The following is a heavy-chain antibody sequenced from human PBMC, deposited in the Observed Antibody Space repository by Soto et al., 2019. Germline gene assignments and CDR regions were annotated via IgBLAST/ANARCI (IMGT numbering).Heavy chain of an antibody. V-gene: IGHV1-18*01. CDR2: INTDTGNT. D-gene: IGHD6-6*01. CDR3: ARDLMYTSSPDSWFDP. CDR1: GYSFANYG. Sequence: QVQLVQSGVEVKKPGASVKVSCKTSGYSFANYGINWVRQAPGQGLEWMGWINTDTGNTGYAQTFQGRVTMTTDTSTSTVFMDLRSLRTDDTAVYYCARDLMYTSSPDSWFDPWGQGTLVTVSS. J-gene: IGHJ5*02.